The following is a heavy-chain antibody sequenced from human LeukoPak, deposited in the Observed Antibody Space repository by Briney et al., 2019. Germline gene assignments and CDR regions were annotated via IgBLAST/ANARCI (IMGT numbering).Heavy chain of an antibody. D-gene: IGHD1-1*01. J-gene: IGHJ4*02. CDR1: GFTFSTYG. CDR3: AKDKDPWKSTSISDFDY. CDR2: IRYDGSNK. V-gene: IGHV3-30*02. Sequence: GGSLRLSCAASGFTFSTYGMHWVRQAPGKGLEWVAFIRYDGSNKCYADSVKGRFTISRDNSKNTLYLQMNSLRAEDMAVYFCAKDKDPWKSTSISDFDYWGQGTLVTVSS.